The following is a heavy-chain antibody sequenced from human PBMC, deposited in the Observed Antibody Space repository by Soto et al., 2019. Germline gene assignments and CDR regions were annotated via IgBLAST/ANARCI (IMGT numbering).Heavy chain of an antibody. D-gene: IGHD6-19*01. CDR1: GGSISSYY. CDR3: ASLEQWLNYFDY. CDR2: IYYSGST. Sequence: QVQLQESGPGLVKPSETLSLTCTVSGGSISSYYWSWIRQPPGKGLEWIGYIYYSGSTNYNPSLKSRVTIPVDTAKNQFPLKLSSVTAADTAVYYCASLEQWLNYFDYWGQGTLVTVSS. V-gene: IGHV4-59*01. J-gene: IGHJ4*02.